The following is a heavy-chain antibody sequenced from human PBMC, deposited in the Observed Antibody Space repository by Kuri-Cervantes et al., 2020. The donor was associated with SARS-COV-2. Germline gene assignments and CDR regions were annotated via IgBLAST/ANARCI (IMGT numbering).Heavy chain of an antibody. CDR3: AMMVRGVIIRGRYNWFDP. CDR2: ISAYNGNT. Sequence: ASVKVSCKASGGTFSSYAISWVRQAPGQGLEWMGWISAYNGNTNYAQKLQGRVTMTTDTSASTAYMELSSLRSEDTAVYYCAMMVRGVIIRGRYNWFDPWGQGTLVTVSS. J-gene: IGHJ5*02. CDR1: GGTFSSYA. V-gene: IGHV1-18*01. D-gene: IGHD3-10*01.